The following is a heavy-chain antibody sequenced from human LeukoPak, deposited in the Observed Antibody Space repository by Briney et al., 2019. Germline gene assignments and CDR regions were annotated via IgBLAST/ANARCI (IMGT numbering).Heavy chain of an antibody. J-gene: IGHJ4*02. CDR3: AKDRSRSYSSFDS. CDR2: IGWDSDSK. V-gene: IGHV3-43*01. D-gene: IGHD3-22*01. CDR1: GFTFDEYT. Sequence: GGSLRLSCAASGFTFDEYTMHWVRQVPGKGLEWVSVIGWDSDSKYYLESVKGRFTISRDNSKNSLYLQMNSLRTEDTAFYYCAKDRSRSYSSFDSWGQGTLVTVSS.